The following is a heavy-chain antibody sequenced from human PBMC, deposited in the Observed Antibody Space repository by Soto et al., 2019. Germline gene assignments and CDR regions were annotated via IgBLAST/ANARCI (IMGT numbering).Heavy chain of an antibody. CDR2: IIPILGIA. D-gene: IGHD2-2*01. J-gene: IGHJ5*02. CDR1: GGTFSSYT. CDR3: AKAAVPAAHHWFYP. Sequence: QVQLVQSGAEVKKPGSSVKVSCKASGGTFSSYTISWVRQAPGQGLEWMGSIIPILGIANYAQTFQGRVTITADKSRSTACMARSSLRSEDTAVYYWAKAAVPAAHHWFYPWGQGTLVTVSS. V-gene: IGHV1-69*02.